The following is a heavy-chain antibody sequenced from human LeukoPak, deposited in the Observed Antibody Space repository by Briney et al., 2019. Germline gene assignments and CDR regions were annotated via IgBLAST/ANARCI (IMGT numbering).Heavy chain of an antibody. CDR3: AKDAGYRGRAFDI. J-gene: IGHJ3*02. CDR1: GFTFSSYE. Sequence: GGSLRLSCAASGFTFSSYEMNWVRQAPGKGLEWVSSISSSGSYIYYADSVKGRFTISRDNSKNKVYLQMSSLRVDDTAMYYCAKDAGYRGRAFDIWGQGTMVTVSS. D-gene: IGHD3-16*02. V-gene: IGHV3-21*04. CDR2: ISSSGSYI.